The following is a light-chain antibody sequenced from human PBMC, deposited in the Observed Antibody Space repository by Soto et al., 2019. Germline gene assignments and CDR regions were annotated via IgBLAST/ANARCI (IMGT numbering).Light chain of an antibody. CDR3: QQYTNWPIT. CDR1: QTVGKN. Sequence: EVVMTQSPATLSVSPGERDTISCRASQTVGKNYLAWYQQKPGQAPRLLIYGISARATGIPARFSGSGSGTEFTLTINSLQSGDFAVYYCQQYTNWPITFGQGTRLEIK. J-gene: IGKJ5*01. V-gene: IGKV3-15*01. CDR2: GIS.